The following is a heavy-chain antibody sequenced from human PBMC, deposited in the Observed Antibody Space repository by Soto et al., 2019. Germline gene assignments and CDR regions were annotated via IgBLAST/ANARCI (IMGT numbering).Heavy chain of an antibody. CDR2: IYWNDDE. V-gene: IGHV2-5*01. CDR1: GFSLGDFGEG. D-gene: IGHD2-21*01. Sequence: QITLEESGPTLVKPTQTLTLTCSFSGFSLGDFGEGVGWVRQPPGEALEWLALIYWNDDERYNPSLESRLTICKDTSKNQVVHTMTNMDPLDTATYHCAHERGCCGSRGNWGQGTLVTVSS. J-gene: IGHJ4*02. CDR3: AHERGCCGSRGN.